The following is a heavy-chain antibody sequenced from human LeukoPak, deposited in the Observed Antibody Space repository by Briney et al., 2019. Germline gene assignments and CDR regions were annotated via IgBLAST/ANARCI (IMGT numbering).Heavy chain of an antibody. CDR1: GGPFSGYF. J-gene: IGHJ4*02. CDR3: ARRYYYNLGSFPFDF. Sequence: TSETLSLTCAVSGGPFSGYFWSWIRQSSGKGLEWIGEIHDSGTTNYNPSLNSRVTISEDTSKNQFYLNLSSVTAADTAVYYCARRYYYNLGSFPFDFWGQGTLVTVSS. D-gene: IGHD3-10*01. CDR2: IHDSGTT. V-gene: IGHV4-34*01.